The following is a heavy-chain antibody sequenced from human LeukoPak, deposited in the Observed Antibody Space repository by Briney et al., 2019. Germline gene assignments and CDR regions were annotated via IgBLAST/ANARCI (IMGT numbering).Heavy chain of an antibody. CDR2: ISSGLGII. V-gene: IGHV3-48*02. D-gene: IGHD3-10*01. Sequence: GGSLRLSCAASGFTFSDYGMNWVRQAPGKGLEWISYISSGLGIIDYADSVKGRFTISRDNAGNSLYLQMNSLKDGDTAFYYCARDRCRSSRCSCSHWGQGTLVTVSS. J-gene: IGHJ4*02. CDR3: ARDRCRSSRCSCSH. CDR1: GFTFSDYG.